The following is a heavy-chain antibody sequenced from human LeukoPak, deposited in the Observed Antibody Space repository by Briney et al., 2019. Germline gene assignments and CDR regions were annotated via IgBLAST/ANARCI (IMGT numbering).Heavy chain of an antibody. J-gene: IGHJ5*02. CDR2: IIPFFGTA. V-gene: IGHV1-69*05. Sequence: ASVKVSCKASGGTFSSYAISWVRQAPGQGLEWMGGIIPFFGTANYAQKLQGRVTMTTDTSTSTAYMELRSLRSDDTAVYYCARARGYSGYDGGFDPWGQGTLVTVSS. D-gene: IGHD5-12*01. CDR3: ARARGYSGYDGGFDP. CDR1: GGTFSSYA.